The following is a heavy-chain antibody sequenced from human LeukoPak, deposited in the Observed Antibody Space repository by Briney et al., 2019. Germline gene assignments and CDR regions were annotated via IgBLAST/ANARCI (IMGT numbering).Heavy chain of an antibody. Sequence: SETLSLTCTVSGGSISSSSYYWGWIRQPPGKGLEWIGSIYYSGSTYYNPSLKSRVTISVDTSKNQFSLKLSSVTAADTAVYYCARVNSGYLRSYFDYWDQGALVTVSS. CDR2: IYYSGST. CDR1: GGSISSSSYY. J-gene: IGHJ4*02. D-gene: IGHD5-12*01. V-gene: IGHV4-39*07. CDR3: ARVNSGYLRSYFDY.